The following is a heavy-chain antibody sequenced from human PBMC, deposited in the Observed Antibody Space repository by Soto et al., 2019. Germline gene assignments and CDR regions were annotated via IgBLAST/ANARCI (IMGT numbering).Heavy chain of an antibody. CDR3: ARDQISVVVPAAILGYYYGMDV. Sequence: ASVKVSCKASGYTFTSYYMHWVRQAPGQGLEWMGIINPSGGSTSYAQKFQGRVTMTRDTSTSTVYMELSSLRSEDTAVYYCARDQISVVVPAAILGYYYGMDVWGQGTTVTVSS. D-gene: IGHD2-2*01. V-gene: IGHV1-46*01. J-gene: IGHJ6*02. CDR2: INPSGGST. CDR1: GYTFTSYY.